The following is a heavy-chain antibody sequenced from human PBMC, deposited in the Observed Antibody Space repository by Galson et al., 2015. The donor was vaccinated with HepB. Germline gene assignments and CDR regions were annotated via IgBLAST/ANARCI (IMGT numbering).Heavy chain of an antibody. CDR1: GFPFNTYW. CDR2: INEDDSDK. J-gene: IGHJ4*02. CDR3: ATRGQAMAD. Sequence: SLRLSCADSGFPFNTYWMAWVRQAPGKGLEWVANINEDDSDKHYVDSVKGRFIISRDNAKRALYLQMNSLRADDTAVYYCATRGQAMADWGQGTLVTVSS. V-gene: IGHV3-7*01. D-gene: IGHD6-19*01.